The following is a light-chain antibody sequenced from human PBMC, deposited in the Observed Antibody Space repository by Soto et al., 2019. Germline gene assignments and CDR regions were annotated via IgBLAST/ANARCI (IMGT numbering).Light chain of an antibody. CDR1: ETVSSY. J-gene: IGKJ5*01. CDR3: LHRMNWPLT. Sequence: SATLSCRASETVSSYLLWYQQKPGQDPRLLIYDASERATGIPARFSGSGSETDFTLTISSLEPEDFGVYYCLHRMNWPLTFGQGTRLEIK. CDR2: DAS. V-gene: IGKV3-11*01.